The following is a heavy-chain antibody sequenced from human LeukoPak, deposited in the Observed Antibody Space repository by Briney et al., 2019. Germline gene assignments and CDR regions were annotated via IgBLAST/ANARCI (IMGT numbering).Heavy chain of an antibody. CDR3: AREAYSSSSFPTYNWFDP. CDR1: GGSISSSSYY. V-gene: IGHV4-39*07. D-gene: IGHD6-6*01. CDR2: INYSEST. Sequence: KASETLSLTCTVSGGSISSSSYYWGWIRQPPGKGLEWIGSINYSESTYYNPSLKSRVTISVDTSKNQFSLKLSSVTAADTAVYYCAREAYSSSSFPTYNWFDPWGQGTLVTVSS. J-gene: IGHJ5*02.